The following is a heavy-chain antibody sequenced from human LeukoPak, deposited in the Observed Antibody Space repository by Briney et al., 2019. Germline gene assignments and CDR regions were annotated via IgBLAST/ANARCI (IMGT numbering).Heavy chain of an antibody. D-gene: IGHD4-17*01. J-gene: IGHJ6*02. Sequence: GGSLRLSCAASGFTFSSYAMHWVRQAPGKGLEWVAVISYDGSNKYYADSVKGRFTISRDNSKNTLYLQMNSLRAEDTAVYYCARDQPDYGDYLLYYYGMDVWGQGTTVTVSS. CDR3: ARDQPDYGDYLLYYYGMDV. V-gene: IGHV3-30-3*01. CDR2: ISYDGSNK. CDR1: GFTFSSYA.